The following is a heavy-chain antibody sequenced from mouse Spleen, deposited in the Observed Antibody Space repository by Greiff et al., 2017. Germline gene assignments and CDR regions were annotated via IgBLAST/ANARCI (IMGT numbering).Heavy chain of an antibody. CDR1: GYTFTSYW. D-gene: IGHD2-1*01. CDR2: IDPSDSYT. J-gene: IGHJ4*01. V-gene: IGHV1-69*01. CDR3: AREDGNRAMDY. Sequence: VQLQQPGAELVMPGASVKLSCKASGYTFTSYWMHWVKQRPGQGLEWIGEIDPSDSYTNYNQKFKGKATLTVDKSSSTAYMQLSSLTSEDSAVYYCAREDGNRAMDYWGQGTSGTVSS.